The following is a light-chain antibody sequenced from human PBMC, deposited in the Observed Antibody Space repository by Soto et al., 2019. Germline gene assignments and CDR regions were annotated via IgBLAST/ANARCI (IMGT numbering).Light chain of an antibody. CDR3: QSYDRSLSGSI. V-gene: IGLV1-40*01. CDR2: ANT. J-gene: IGLJ2*01. CDR1: SSNIGAGYD. Sequence: QSVLTQPPSVSGAPGQRVTISCTGSSSNIGAGYDVHWYQHLPGTAPKLLIYANTNRPSGVPDRFSGSKSGTSASLAITGLQAEDEADYYCQSYDRSLSGSIFGGGTKLTVL.